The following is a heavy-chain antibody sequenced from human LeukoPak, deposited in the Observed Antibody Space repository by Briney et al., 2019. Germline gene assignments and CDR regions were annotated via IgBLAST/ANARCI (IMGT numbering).Heavy chain of an antibody. CDR1: GYNLTELS. V-gene: IGHV1-24*01. Sequence: ASVKVSCKVSGYNLTELSMHWVRQAPGKGLEWMGGFDPEDGETIYAQKFQGRVTMTEDTSTDTAYMELSSLRSEDTAVYYCATVSRSMMGTDAFDIWGQGTMATVSS. CDR3: ATVSRSMMGTDAFDI. J-gene: IGHJ3*02. CDR2: FDPEDGET. D-gene: IGHD3-22*01.